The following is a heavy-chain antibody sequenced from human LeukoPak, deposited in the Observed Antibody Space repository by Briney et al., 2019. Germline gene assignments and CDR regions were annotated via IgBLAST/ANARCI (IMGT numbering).Heavy chain of an antibody. D-gene: IGHD4-17*01. CDR1: GDSTTNYY. J-gene: IGHJ4*02. Sequence: PSETLSLTCSVSGDSTTNYYCSWIRQSPGKGLEWLAYVYKNGHLDYNPSLRSRVTVSVDRSKTQFSLRLRSVTAADTAVYYCARADYGDSYFDYWGQGTLVTVSS. CDR3: ARADYGDSYFDY. V-gene: IGHV4-59*01. CDR2: VYKNGHL.